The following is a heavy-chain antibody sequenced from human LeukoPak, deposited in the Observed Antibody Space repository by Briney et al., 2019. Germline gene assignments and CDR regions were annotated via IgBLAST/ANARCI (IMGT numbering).Heavy chain of an antibody. Sequence: GGSLRLSCAASGFTFSSYGMSWVRQAPGKGLEWVSLISWDGGSTYYADSVKGRFTISRDNSKNSLYLQMNSLRAEDTALYYCAKDGWVAVAGYYFDYWGQGTLVTVSS. J-gene: IGHJ4*02. CDR2: ISWDGGST. D-gene: IGHD6-19*01. CDR1: GFTFSSYG. CDR3: AKDGWVAVAGYYFDY. V-gene: IGHV3-43D*03.